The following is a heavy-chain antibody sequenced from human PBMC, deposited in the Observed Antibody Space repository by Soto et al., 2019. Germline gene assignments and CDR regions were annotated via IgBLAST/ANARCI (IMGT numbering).Heavy chain of an antibody. Sequence: QVQLVESGGGVVQPGRSLRLSCAASTFTFSIYAMHWVRQAPGRGLEWVALISYDGSHKYYTDSVKGRFTISRDNSKRTLYLHMSSQRAVDSALYFCARDHGQCSGGSCYAPRYFDSWGQGTLVTVSS. CDR3: ARDHGQCSGGSCYAPRYFDS. CDR2: ISYDGSHK. V-gene: IGHV3-30*14. J-gene: IGHJ5*01. D-gene: IGHD2-15*01. CDR1: TFTFSIYA.